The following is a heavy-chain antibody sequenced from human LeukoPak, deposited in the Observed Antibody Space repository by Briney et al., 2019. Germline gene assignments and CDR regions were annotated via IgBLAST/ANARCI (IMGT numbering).Heavy chain of an antibody. CDR3: ARGSVRAAGTPGFDP. Sequence: SETLSLTCTVSGDSISNYYWSWIRQPAGKGLEWIGRIYTSGSTNYNPSLKSRVTISVDTSKNQFSLKLSSVTAADTAVYYCARGSVRAAGTPGFDPWGQGTLVTVSS. CDR1: GDSISNYY. J-gene: IGHJ5*02. V-gene: IGHV4-4*07. CDR2: IYTSGST. D-gene: IGHD6-13*01.